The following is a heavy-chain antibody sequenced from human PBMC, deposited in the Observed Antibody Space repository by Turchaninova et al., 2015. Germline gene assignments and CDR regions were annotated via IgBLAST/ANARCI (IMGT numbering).Heavy chain of an antibody. Sequence: EVQLVESGGGLIQPGGSLRLSCAASGFTVSSTYMGWVRQDPGKGLEGVAVFYSGGITYYADSVKGRFTISRDHSKSTLYLQMNSRRVEDTAVYYCARGDGNYYWYFDLWGRGTLVTVSS. J-gene: IGHJ2*01. D-gene: IGHD1-7*01. V-gene: IGHV3-53*01. CDR3: ARGDGNYYWYFDL. CDR1: GFTVSSTY. CDR2: FYSGGIT.